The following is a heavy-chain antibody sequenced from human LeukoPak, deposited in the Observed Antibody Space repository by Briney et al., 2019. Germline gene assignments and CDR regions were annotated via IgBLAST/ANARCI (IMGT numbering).Heavy chain of an antibody. J-gene: IGHJ6*02. V-gene: IGHV1-18*01. Sequence: ASVKVSCKASGYTFTSYGISWVRQAPGQGLEWMGWISAYNGNTNYAQKLQGRVTMTTDTSTSTAYMELRSLRSDDTAVYYCARNHYYDILTGYVTYGMDVWGQGTTVTVSS. CDR2: ISAYNGNT. D-gene: IGHD3-9*01. CDR1: GYTFTSYG. CDR3: ARNHYYDILTGYVTYGMDV.